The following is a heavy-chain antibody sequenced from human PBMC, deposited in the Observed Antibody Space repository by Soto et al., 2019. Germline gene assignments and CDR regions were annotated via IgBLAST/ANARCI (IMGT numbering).Heavy chain of an antibody. CDR1: GFTFSSYA. J-gene: IGHJ4*02. D-gene: IGHD2-15*01. Sequence: EVQLLESGGGLVQPGGSLRLSCAASGFTFSSYAMSWVRQAPGKGLEWVSAISGSGGSTYYADSVKGRFTISRDNSKNTLYLQMNSLRAEDTAVYYCAKDIRGAYCSGGSGYYLDYWGQGTLVTVSS. CDR3: AKDIRGAYCSGGSGYYLDY. CDR2: ISGSGGST. V-gene: IGHV3-23*01.